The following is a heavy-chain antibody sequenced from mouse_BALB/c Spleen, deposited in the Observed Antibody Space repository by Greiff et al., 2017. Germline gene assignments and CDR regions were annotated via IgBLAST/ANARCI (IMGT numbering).Heavy chain of an antibody. V-gene: IGHV5-4*02. CDR3: ARDDPFAY. J-gene: IGHJ3*01. Sequence: EVKVEESGGGLVKPGGSLKLSCAASGFTFSDYYMYWVRQTPEKRLEWVATISDGGSYTYYPDSVKGRFTISRDNAKNNLYLQMSSLKSEDTAMYYCARDDPFAYWGQGTLVTVSA. CDR1: GFTFSDYY. CDR2: ISDGGSYT.